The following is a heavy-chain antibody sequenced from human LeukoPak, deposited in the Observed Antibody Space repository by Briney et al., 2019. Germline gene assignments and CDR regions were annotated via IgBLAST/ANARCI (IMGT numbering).Heavy chain of an antibody. V-gene: IGHV3-23*01. D-gene: IGHD1-26*01. CDR2: SGSGGST. Sequence: GGSLRLSCAVSGFIFSSYGMSWVRRAPGKGLEWVSVSGSGGSTYYADSVKGRFTISRDNSKNTLYLQMNSLGAEDTAVYYCAKGDCSGSYYFDYWGQGTLVTVSS. J-gene: IGHJ4*02. CDR3: AKGDCSGSYYFDY. CDR1: GFIFSSYG.